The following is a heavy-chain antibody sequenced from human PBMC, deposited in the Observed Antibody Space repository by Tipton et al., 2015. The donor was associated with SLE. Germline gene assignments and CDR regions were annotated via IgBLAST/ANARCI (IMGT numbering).Heavy chain of an antibody. Sequence: QLVQSGGGVVQPGRSLRLSCAASGFTFSSYAMVWVRQAPGKGLEWVALISYDGSNEYYADSVKGRFTISRDNSKNTLYLQMNSLRAEDTAVYYCARDHDDSSGYGYGMDVWGQGTTVTVSS. CDR2: ISYDGSNE. V-gene: IGHV3-30*04. D-gene: IGHD3-22*01. CDR1: GFTFSSYA. CDR3: ARDHDDSSGYGYGMDV. J-gene: IGHJ6*02.